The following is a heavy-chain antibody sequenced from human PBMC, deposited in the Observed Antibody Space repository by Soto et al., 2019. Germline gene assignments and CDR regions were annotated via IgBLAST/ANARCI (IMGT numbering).Heavy chain of an antibody. CDR2: IDPSDSYT. J-gene: IGHJ6*02. V-gene: IGHV5-10-1*01. CDR1: GYSFTSYW. Sequence: PGESLKISCKGSGYSFTSYWISWVRQMPGKGLEWMGRIDPSDSYTNYSPSFQGHVTISADKSISTAYLQWSSMKASDTAMYYCQRLRSSSYYYGMDVWGQGTTVTVSS. D-gene: IGHD6-6*01. CDR3: QRLRSSSYYYGMDV.